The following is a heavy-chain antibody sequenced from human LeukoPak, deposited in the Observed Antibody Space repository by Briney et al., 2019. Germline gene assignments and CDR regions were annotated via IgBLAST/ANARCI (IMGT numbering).Heavy chain of an antibody. V-gene: IGHV4-59*01. J-gene: IGHJ3*02. Sequence: SETLSLTCTVSGGSISSYYWSWIRQPPGKGLQWSGYINYSGSTNYNPSLQSRVTISVDTSKNQFSLKLSSVTAADTAVFYCTKVGPTGASDIWGQGTMVTVSS. CDR2: INYSGST. CDR1: GGSISSYY. CDR3: TKVGPTGASDI. D-gene: IGHD1-26*01.